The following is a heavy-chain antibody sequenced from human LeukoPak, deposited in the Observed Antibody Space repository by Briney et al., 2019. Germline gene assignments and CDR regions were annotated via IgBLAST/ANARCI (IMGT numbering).Heavy chain of an antibody. D-gene: IGHD6-6*01. J-gene: IGHJ4*02. CDR1: GYTFTGYY. Sequence: ASVTVSCKTSGYTFTGYYMHWVRQAPGQGLEWVGCINPNSGGTNYAQKFRGRVTVTRDTSISTAYMELRRLRSDDTAVYYCARSEDSIRLGEGYWGQGTLVTVSS. CDR3: ARSEDSIRLGEGY. CDR2: INPNSGGT. V-gene: IGHV1-2*02.